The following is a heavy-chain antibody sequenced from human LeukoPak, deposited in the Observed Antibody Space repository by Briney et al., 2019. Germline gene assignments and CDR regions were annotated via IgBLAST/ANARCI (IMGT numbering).Heavy chain of an antibody. CDR2: INPNSGGT. V-gene: IGHV1-2*02. Sequence: ASVKVSCKASGYTFTGYYMHWVRQAPGQGLEWMGWINPNSGGTNYAQKFQGRVTMTRDTSTSTAYMELSRLRSDDTAVYYCARGVQDYYGSGSYYNVISPENDYWGQGTLVTVSS. CDR3: ARGVQDYYGSGSYYNVISPENDY. CDR1: GYTFTGYY. D-gene: IGHD3-10*01. J-gene: IGHJ4*02.